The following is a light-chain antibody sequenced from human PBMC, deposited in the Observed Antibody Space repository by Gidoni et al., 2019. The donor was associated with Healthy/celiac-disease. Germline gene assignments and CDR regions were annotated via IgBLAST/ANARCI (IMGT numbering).Light chain of an antibody. J-gene: IGKJ2*01. CDR1: QSISSY. CDR3: QQSYSTPMYT. V-gene: IGKV1-39*01. Sequence: IQITQSPSSLSASVGDRVTITCRASQSISSYLNWYQQKPGKAPKRLIYAASSLQSGVPSRFSGSGSGTDFTLTISSLQPEDFATYYCQQSYSTPMYTFGQGTKLEIK. CDR2: AAS.